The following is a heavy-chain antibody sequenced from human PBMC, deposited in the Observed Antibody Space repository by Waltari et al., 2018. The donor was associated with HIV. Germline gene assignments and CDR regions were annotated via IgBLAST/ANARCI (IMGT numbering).Heavy chain of an antibody. V-gene: IGHV1-2*06. Sequence: QVQLVQSGAEVKKPGASLKVSCKASGYTFNDYYIYWVRQAPGQGLEWMGRINPNSGGTKYSQRLQGRVTMTRDTSISTAYMELTRVRCDDTAVYFCARGISPASRFDSWGQGTLVIVSS. J-gene: IGHJ5*01. D-gene: IGHD2-15*01. CDR3: ARGISPASRFDS. CDR2: INPNSGGT. CDR1: GYTFNDYY.